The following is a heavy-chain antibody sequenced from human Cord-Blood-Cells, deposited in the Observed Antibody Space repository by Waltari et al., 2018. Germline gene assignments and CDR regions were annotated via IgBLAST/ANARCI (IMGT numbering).Heavy chain of an antibody. CDR3: ARGDDNFLTGFWY. Sequence: QVLLQQWGAGLLKPSETLSLTCPVYGGSFSGYYWRWIRQPPGKGLEWIGEINHSGKTNYNPSLKSRVTISVDTSKNQFSLKLSSVTAADTAVYYCARGDDNFLTGFWYWGQGTLVTVSS. J-gene: IGHJ4*02. CDR1: GGSFSGYY. D-gene: IGHD3-9*01. CDR2: INHSGKT. V-gene: IGHV4-34*01.